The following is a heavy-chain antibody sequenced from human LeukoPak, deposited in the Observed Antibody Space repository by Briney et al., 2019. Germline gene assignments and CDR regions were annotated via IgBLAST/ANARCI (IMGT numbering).Heavy chain of an antibody. J-gene: IGHJ4*02. CDR3: AKDLWTYYGSGSYWGLFDY. V-gene: IGHV3-23*01. CDR2: ISGSGGST. CDR1: GFTFSSYA. D-gene: IGHD3-10*01. Sequence: GGSLRLSCAASGFTFSSYAMSWVRQAPGKGLEWVSAISGSGGSTYYADSVKGRFTISRDNSKNTLYLQMNSLRAEDTAVYYCAKDLWTYYGSGSYWGLFDYWGQGTLVTVSS.